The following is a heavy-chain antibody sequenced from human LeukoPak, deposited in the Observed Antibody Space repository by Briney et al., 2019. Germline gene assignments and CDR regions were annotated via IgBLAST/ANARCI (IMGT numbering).Heavy chain of an antibody. Sequence: GASVKVSCKASGYTFTSYDFNWVRQATGQRPEWMGRMSPNSGDTGYAQKFQDRVTMTRNTSISTAYMELSSLRSDDTAVYYCARGPPNWGYDYWGPGTLVTVSS. CDR2: MSPNSGDT. D-gene: IGHD7-27*01. V-gene: IGHV1-8*01. CDR3: ARGPPNWGYDY. CDR1: GYTFTSYD. J-gene: IGHJ4*02.